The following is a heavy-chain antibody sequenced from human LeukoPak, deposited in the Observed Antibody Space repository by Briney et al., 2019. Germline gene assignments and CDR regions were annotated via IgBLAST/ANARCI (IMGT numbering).Heavy chain of an antibody. V-gene: IGHV3-21*01. CDR2: ISSSSSYI. Sequence: TGGSLRLSCAASGFTFSSYSMNWVRQAPGKGLEWVSSISSSSSYIYYADSVKGRFTISRDNAKNSLYLQMNSLRAEDTAVYYCARARAPVTRISSFDIWGQGTMVTVSS. J-gene: IGHJ3*02. CDR3: ARARAPVTRISSFDI. CDR1: GFTFSSYS. D-gene: IGHD4-17*01.